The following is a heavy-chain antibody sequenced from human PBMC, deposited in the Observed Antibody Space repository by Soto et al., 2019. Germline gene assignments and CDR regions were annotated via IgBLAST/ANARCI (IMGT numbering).Heavy chain of an antibody. Sequence: EVRLVESGGGLVKPGGSLRLSCVASGFTFSTYAMNWVRQAPGKGLEWVSSISPSRNSIYYADSVKGRFTISRDNAENSLSLQMNSLRGDDTAVYYCARDRPDGPVDYWGQGTLVTVYS. CDR2: ISPSRNSI. J-gene: IGHJ4*02. CDR3: ARDRPDGPVDY. D-gene: IGHD4-17*01. V-gene: IGHV3-21*01. CDR1: GFTFSTYA.